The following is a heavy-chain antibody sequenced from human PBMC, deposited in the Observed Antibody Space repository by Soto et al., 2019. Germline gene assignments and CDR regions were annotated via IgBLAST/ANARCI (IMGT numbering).Heavy chain of an antibody. D-gene: IGHD5-12*01. V-gene: IGHV2-5*01. Sequence: QITLKESGPTLVKPTQTLTLTCTFSGFSLSTSGMGVGWIRQPPGKALEWLALLYWNDDKRYSPSLRNRLTITKDTSKNHVVHTMTNMDPVDTGTYYCTHFSGYEQFEYWGQGNLVTFSA. CDR2: LYWNDDK. CDR1: GFSLSTSGMG. J-gene: IGHJ4*02. CDR3: THFSGYEQFEY.